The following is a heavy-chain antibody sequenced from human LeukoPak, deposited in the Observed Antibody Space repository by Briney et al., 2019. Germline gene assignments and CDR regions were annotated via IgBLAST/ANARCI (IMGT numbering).Heavy chain of an antibody. V-gene: IGHV4-59*01. CDR1: GGSISTYY. D-gene: IGHD3-10*01. CDR3: ARGEGYYYGPDY. J-gene: IGHJ4*02. CDR2: IYYTGST. Sequence: PWETLSLTCTVSGGSISTYYWSWIRQPPRKGLESIGYIYYTGSTNSNLSLRTRVTISVDTSKNQFSLKLSSVTAADTAVYYCARGEGYYYGPDYWGQGTLVTVSS.